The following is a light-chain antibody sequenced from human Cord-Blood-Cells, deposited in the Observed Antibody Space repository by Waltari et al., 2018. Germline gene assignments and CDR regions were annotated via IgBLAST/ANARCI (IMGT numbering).Light chain of an antibody. Sequence: DIQMTQSPSSLSASVGDIVTLTCRASQSISSYLNWYQQKPGKSPKLLIYAASSLQSGVPSRFSGSGSGTDFTLTISSLQPEVFATYYCQQSYSTPYTFGQGTKLEIK. CDR3: QQSYSTPYT. CDR2: AAS. J-gene: IGKJ2*01. V-gene: IGKV1-39*01. CDR1: QSISSY.